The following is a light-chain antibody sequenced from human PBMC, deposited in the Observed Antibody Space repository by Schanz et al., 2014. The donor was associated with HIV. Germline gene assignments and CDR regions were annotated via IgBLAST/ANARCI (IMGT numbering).Light chain of an antibody. CDR1: SSDLGHYDY. CDR2: EVS. J-gene: IGLJ2*01. Sequence: QSVLTQPPSASGSRGQSVTISCTGTSSDLGHYDYVSWYQQHPGKAPKLMIYEVSKRPSGVPDRFSGSKSGNTASLTVSGLQAEDEADYYCSSYTTSSTLVFGGGTKLTVL. V-gene: IGLV2-8*01. CDR3: SSYTTSSTLV.